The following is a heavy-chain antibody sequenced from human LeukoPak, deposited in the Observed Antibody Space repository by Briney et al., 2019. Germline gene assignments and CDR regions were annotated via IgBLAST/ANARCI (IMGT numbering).Heavy chain of an antibody. J-gene: IGHJ6*03. CDR3: ASSGSFENYYRPVVDYYYYMDV. D-gene: IGHD1-26*01. Sequence: SETLSLTCTVSGGSISSYYWSWIRQPAGKGLEWIGRIYYSGSTYYNPSLKSRVTISVDTSKNQFSLKLSSVTAADTAVYYCASSGSFENYYRPVVDYYYYMDVWGKGTTVTVSS. CDR1: GGSISSYY. CDR2: IYYSGST. V-gene: IGHV4-59*05.